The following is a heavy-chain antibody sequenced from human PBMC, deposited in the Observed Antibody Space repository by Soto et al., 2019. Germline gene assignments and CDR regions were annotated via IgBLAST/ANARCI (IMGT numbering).Heavy chain of an antibody. V-gene: IGHV4-30-2*01. CDR3: ARQGAGLDYDYIWETLRQGDNWFDP. J-gene: IGHJ5*02. CDR1: GGSISSGGYS. D-gene: IGHD3-16*01. CDR2: IYHSRST. Sequence: SETLSLTCAVSGGSISSGGYSWSWIRQPPGKGLEWIGYIYHSRSTYYNPSLKSRVTISVDTSKNQFSLKLSSVTAADTAVYYCARQGAGLDYDYIWETLRQGDNWFDPWGQGTLVTVSS.